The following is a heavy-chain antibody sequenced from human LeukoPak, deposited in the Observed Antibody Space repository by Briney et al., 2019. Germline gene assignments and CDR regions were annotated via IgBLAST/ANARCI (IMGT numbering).Heavy chain of an antibody. Sequence: GGSLRLSCATSGFSFSSYAMSWVRQAPGKGLEWVSAMSSSDDGRYYAASVRGRFTISRDTSRSTLYLQMNSLRAEDAAVYYCAKAPVTSCRGAFFYPFDYWGQGTLATVSS. CDR1: GFSFSSYA. V-gene: IGHV3-23*01. CDR3: AKAPVTSCRGAFFYPFDY. J-gene: IGHJ4*02. CDR2: MSSSDDGR. D-gene: IGHD2-15*01.